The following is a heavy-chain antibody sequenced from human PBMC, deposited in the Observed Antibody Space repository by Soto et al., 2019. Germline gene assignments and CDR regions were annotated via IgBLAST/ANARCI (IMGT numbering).Heavy chain of an antibody. J-gene: IGHJ4*02. CDR1: GGSISSSSYY. D-gene: IGHD3-3*01. V-gene: IGHV4-39*01. Sequence: SETLSLTCTVSGGSISSSSYYWGWIRQPPGKGLEWIGSIYYSGSTYYNPSLKSRVTISVDTSKNQFSMKLRSVNAADTAVYYCARSHAEYYDFWSGYYPDYFDYWGQGNMVTV. CDR2: IYYSGST. CDR3: ARSHAEYYDFWSGYYPDYFDY.